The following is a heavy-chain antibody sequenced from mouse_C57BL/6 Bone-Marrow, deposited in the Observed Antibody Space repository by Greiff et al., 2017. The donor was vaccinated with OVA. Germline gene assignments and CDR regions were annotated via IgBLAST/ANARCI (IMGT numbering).Heavy chain of an antibody. D-gene: IGHD2-4*01. Sequence: EVKLEESGGGLVQPGGSMKLSCVASGFTFSNYWMNWVRQSPEKGLEWVAQIRLKSDNYATHYAESVKGRFTISRDDSKSSVYLQMNNLRAEDTGIYYCTPIYYDYDWYFDVWGTGTTVTVSS. CDR1: GFTFSNYW. J-gene: IGHJ1*03. V-gene: IGHV6-3*01. CDR2: IRLKSDNYAT. CDR3: TPIYYDYDWYFDV.